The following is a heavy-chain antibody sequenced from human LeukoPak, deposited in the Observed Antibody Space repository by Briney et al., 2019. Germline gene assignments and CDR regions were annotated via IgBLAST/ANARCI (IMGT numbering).Heavy chain of an antibody. CDR3: ARDLYYDFWSGYSHFDY. Sequence: GGSLRLSCAASGFTFSSYEMNWVRRAPGKGLEWVSSISSSGSTIYYADSVKGRFTISRDNAKNSLSLQMNSLRAEDTAVYYCARDLYYDFWSGYSHFDYWGQGTLVTVSS. J-gene: IGHJ4*02. CDR2: ISSSGSTI. D-gene: IGHD3-3*01. CDR1: GFTFSSYE. V-gene: IGHV3-48*03.